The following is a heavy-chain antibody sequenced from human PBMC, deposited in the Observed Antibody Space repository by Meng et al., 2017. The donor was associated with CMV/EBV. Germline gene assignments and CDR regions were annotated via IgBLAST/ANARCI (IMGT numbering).Heavy chain of an antibody. V-gene: IGHV1-69*05. J-gene: IGHJ4*02. Sequence: SVKVSCKASGGTFSSYAISWVRQAPGQGLEWMGGIIPIFGTANYAQKFQGRVTITTDESTSTAYMELSSLRSDDTAVYYCASSDGDSSSSILDYWGQGTLVTVSS. CDR1: GGTFSSYA. D-gene: IGHD6-6*01. CDR2: IIPIFGTA. CDR3: ASSDGDSSSSILDY.